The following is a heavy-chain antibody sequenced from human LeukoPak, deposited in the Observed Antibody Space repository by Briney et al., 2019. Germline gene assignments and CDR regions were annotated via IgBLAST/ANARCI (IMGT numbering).Heavy chain of an antibody. V-gene: IGHV3-23*01. Sequence: GGSLRLPCAASGFTFSSYAMSWVRQAPGKGLEWVSAISGSGGSTYYADSVKGRFTISRDNSKNTLYLQMNSLRAEDTAVYYCAKAGDYSNYPYNWFDPWGQGTLVTVSS. CDR2: ISGSGGST. D-gene: IGHD4-11*01. CDR1: GFTFSSYA. J-gene: IGHJ5*02. CDR3: AKAGDYSNYPYNWFDP.